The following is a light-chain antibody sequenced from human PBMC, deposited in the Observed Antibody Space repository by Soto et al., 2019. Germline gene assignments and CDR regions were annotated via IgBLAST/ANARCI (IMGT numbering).Light chain of an antibody. V-gene: IGLV2-14*01. CDR3: RSYNARSTLV. CDR2: EVR. Sequence: QSALTQPASVSGSAGQSITISCSGTMRDVGAYNLVSWYQQHPGTAPKLIIYEVRHRPSGISSRFSGSRPGNTASLTISVRQPEDDGDYYCRSYNARSTLVFGGGTKLTVL. J-gene: IGLJ3*02. CDR1: MRDVGAYNL.